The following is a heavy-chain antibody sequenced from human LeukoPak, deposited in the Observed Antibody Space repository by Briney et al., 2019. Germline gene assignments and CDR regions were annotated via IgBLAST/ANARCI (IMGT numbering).Heavy chain of an antibody. Sequence: ASVKVSCRASGCTFTSYDINWVRQATGQGLEWMGCMNPNRGNTGYAQKFQGRVTITRNTSISTAYMELSSLRSEDTAVYYCARLGRNSSWYWMHNYYYYYMDVWGKGTTVTVSS. V-gene: IGHV1-8*03. CDR3: ARLGRNSSWYWMHNYYYYYMDV. CDR1: GCTFTSYD. CDR2: MNPNRGNT. J-gene: IGHJ6*03. D-gene: IGHD6-13*01.